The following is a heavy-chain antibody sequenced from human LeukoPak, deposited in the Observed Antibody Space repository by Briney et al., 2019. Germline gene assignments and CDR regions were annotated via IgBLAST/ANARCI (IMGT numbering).Heavy chain of an antibody. V-gene: IGHV1-18*01. CDR3: ARKILGWNCGWFDP. CDR2: ISAYNGNT. J-gene: IGHJ5*02. D-gene: IGHD1-7*01. CDR1: GYTFTSYG. Sequence: ASVKVSCKASGYTFTSYGISWVRQAPGQGLEWMGWISAYNGNTNYAQKLQGRVTMTTDTSTSTAYMELRSLRSDDTAVYYCARKILGWNCGWFDPWGQGTLVTVSS.